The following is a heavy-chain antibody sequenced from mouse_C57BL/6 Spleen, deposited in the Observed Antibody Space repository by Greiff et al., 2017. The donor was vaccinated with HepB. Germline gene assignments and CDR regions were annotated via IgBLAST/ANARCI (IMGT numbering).Heavy chain of an antibody. CDR3: ASDSNYYGSSSWYFDV. CDR1: GYAFSSSW. V-gene: IGHV1-82*01. D-gene: IGHD1-1*01. CDR2: IYPGDGDT. Sequence: VQLQQSGPELVKPGASVKISCKASGYAFSSSWMNWVKQRPGKGLEWIGRIYPGDGDTNYNGKFKGKATLTADKSSSTAYMQLSSLTSEDSAVYFCASDSNYYGSSSWYFDVWGTGTTVTVSS. J-gene: IGHJ1*03.